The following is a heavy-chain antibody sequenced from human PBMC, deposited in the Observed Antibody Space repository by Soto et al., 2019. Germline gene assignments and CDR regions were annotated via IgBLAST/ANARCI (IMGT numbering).Heavy chain of an antibody. Sequence: SLRLSCAASGFTFDDYAMHWVRQAPGKGLEWVSGISWNSGSIGYADSAKGRFTISRDNAKNSLYLQMNSLRAEDTALYYCAKGGSDLDYYYYYMDVWGKGTTVTVSS. CDR2: ISWNSGSI. CDR1: GFTFDDYA. V-gene: IGHV3-9*01. CDR3: AKGGSDLDYYYYYMDV. D-gene: IGHD3-10*01. J-gene: IGHJ6*03.